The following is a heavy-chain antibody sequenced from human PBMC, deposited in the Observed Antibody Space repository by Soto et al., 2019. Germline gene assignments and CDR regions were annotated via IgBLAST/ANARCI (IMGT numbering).Heavy chain of an antibody. Sequence: GGSLRLSCAASGFTFSSYAMHWVRQAPGKGLEWVAVISYDGSNKYYADSVKGRFTISRDNSKNTLYLQMNSLGAEDTAVYYCARGKGHFDYWGQGTLVTVSS. CDR1: GFTFSSYA. CDR3: ARGKGHFDY. V-gene: IGHV3-30-3*01. J-gene: IGHJ4*02. CDR2: ISYDGSNK.